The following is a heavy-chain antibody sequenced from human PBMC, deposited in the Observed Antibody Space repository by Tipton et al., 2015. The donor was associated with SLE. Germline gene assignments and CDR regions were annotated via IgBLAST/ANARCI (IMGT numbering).Heavy chain of an antibody. CDR3: ARGGLGYCSGGSCYWFDP. D-gene: IGHD2-15*01. CDR1: GGSFSGYY. CDR2: INHSGST. V-gene: IGHV4-34*01. J-gene: IGHJ5*02. Sequence: TLSLTCAVYGGSFSGYYWSWIRQPPGKGLEWIWEINHSGSTNYTPSLHSRVTISVDTSKNQFSLKLSSVTAADTAVYYCARGGLGYCSGGSCYWFDPWGQGTLVTVSS.